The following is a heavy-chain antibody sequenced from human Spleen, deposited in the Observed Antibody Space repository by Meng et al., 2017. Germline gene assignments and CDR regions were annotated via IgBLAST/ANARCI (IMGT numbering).Heavy chain of an antibody. CDR3: AREFLWNGFYFDS. V-gene: IGHV4-59*12. CDR2: IYYSGSS. Sequence: GSLRLSCTVSGGSMSNYYWSWIRQPPGKGLEYIGYIYYSGSSNYNPSLKSRVTISVDTSKNQFSLKLSSVTAADTAVYYCAREFLWNGFYFDSWGQGTLVTVSS. J-gene: IGHJ4*02. D-gene: IGHD1-1*01. CDR1: GGSMSNYY.